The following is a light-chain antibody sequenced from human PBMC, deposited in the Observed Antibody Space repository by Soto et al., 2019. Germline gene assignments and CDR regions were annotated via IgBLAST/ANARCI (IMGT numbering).Light chain of an antibody. CDR2: DIN. V-gene: IGLV1-51*01. J-gene: IGLJ3*02. CDR1: SSNIGDNY. CDR3: GTWDISLSSWV. Sequence: QSVLTQPPSVSAAPGQKVTISCSGSSSNIGDNYVSWYQQLPGAAPKLLIFDINQRPSGIPDRFSGSKSGTSATLGITGLQTGDEADYYCGTWDISLSSWVFGGGTQLTVL.